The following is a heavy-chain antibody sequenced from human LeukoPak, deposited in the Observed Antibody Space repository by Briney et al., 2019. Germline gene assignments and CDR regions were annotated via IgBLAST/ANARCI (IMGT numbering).Heavy chain of an antibody. CDR2: ISSSSSYI. V-gene: IGHV3-21*01. D-gene: IGHD6-13*01. CDR1: GFTFSSYS. Sequence: GGSLRLSCAASGFTFSSYSMNWVRQAPGKGLEWVSSISSSSSYIYYADSVKGRFTISRDNAKNSLYLQMNSLRAEDTAVYYCARYSSSWLGEYFQHWGQGTLVTVSS. J-gene: IGHJ1*01. CDR3: ARYSSSWLGEYFQH.